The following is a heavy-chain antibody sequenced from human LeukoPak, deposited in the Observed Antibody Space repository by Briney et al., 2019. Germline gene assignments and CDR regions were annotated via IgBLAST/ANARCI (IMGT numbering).Heavy chain of an antibody. CDR1: GGTFSSYA. CDR3: ARRMDGYNLAFDY. J-gene: IGHJ4*02. CDR2: IIPIFGTA. V-gene: IGHV1-69*01. D-gene: IGHD5-24*01. Sequence: SVKVSCKAFGGTFSSYAISWVRQAPGQGLEWMGGIIPIFGTANYAQKFQGRVTITADESTSTAYMELSSLRSEDTAVYYCARRMDGYNLAFDYWGQGTLVTVSS.